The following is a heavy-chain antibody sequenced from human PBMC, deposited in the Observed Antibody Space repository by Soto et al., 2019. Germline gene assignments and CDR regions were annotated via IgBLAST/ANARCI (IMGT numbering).Heavy chain of an antibody. V-gene: IGHV4-34*01. CDR3: ARVVRGWHPHFDS. CDR1: GGPFNGYY. Sequence: SETLSLTCAAYGGPFNGYYWSWIRQPPGKGLEWIGEINHSGSGNYNPSLKSRVTISLGTSKNQFSLKLDSVTAADTAVYYCARVVRGWHPHFDSWGQGTLVTVSS. CDR2: INHSGSG. J-gene: IGHJ4*02. D-gene: IGHD2-21*01.